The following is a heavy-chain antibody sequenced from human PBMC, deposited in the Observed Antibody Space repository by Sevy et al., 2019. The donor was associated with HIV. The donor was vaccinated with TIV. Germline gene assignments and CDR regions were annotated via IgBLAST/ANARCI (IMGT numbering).Heavy chain of an antibody. CDR2: ISAYNGNT. Sequence: ASVKVSCKASGYTFTSYGISWARQAPGRGLEWMGWISAYNGNTNYAQKLQGRVTMTTDTSTSTAYMELRSLRSDDTAVYYCARLDVLMGYYMDVWGKGTTVTVSS. D-gene: IGHD2-8*01. J-gene: IGHJ6*03. CDR3: ARLDVLMGYYMDV. V-gene: IGHV1-18*04. CDR1: GYTFTSYG.